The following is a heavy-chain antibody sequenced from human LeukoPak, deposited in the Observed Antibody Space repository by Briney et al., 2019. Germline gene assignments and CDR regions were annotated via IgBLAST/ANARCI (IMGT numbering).Heavy chain of an antibody. CDR1: GYTFTSYG. CDR2: ISAYNGST. Sequence: ASVKVSCKASGYTFTSYGISWVRQVSGQGLEWMRWISAYNGSTNYAQKLQGRVTMTTDTSTSTAYMELRSLRSDDTAVYYCARAAVHSDYDLDYWGQGTLVTVSS. CDR3: ARAAVHSDYDLDY. D-gene: IGHD5-12*01. J-gene: IGHJ4*02. V-gene: IGHV1-18*01.